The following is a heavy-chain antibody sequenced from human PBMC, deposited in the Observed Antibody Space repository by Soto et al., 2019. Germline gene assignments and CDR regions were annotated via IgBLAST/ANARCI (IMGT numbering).Heavy chain of an antibody. J-gene: IGHJ4*02. CDR3: AKGSIEYSASVDN. Sequence: DVQLLESGGGLVQPGGSLRLSCAASGFSFSSYAMVWVRQAPGKGLEWVAVISAMGGSSYFADAVKGRFTLSRDNSKNVLSLEMNSLRAEHTALYFCAKGSIEYSASVDNWGQGTLVVVSS. V-gene: IGHV3-23*01. CDR1: GFSFSSYA. CDR2: ISAMGGSS. D-gene: IGHD5-12*01.